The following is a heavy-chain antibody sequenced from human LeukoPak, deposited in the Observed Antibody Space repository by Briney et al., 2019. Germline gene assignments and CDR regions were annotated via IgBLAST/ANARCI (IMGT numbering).Heavy chain of an antibody. J-gene: IGHJ3*01. CDR1: GFTFSNFA. CDR2: ISGSGEDS. Sequence: GGSLRLSCAASGFTFSNFAMNWVRQTPGKGLEWVSGISGSGEDSNHADSVTGRFIISRENSKNTLYLQMNSLRADDTAVYYCATNYDDSREAFDVWGQGTVVTVSS. V-gene: IGHV3-23*01. D-gene: IGHD3-3*01. CDR3: ATNYDDSREAFDV.